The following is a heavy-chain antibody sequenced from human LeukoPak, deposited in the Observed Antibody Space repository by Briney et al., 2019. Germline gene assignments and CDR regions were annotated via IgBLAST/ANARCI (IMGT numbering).Heavy chain of an antibody. CDR3: ARDRAPYWNYDAFDI. D-gene: IGHD1-7*01. CDR1: GFTFSSYA. Sequence: GRSLRLSCAASGFTFSSYAMHWVRQAPGKGLEWVAVISYDGSNKYYADSVKGRFTISRDNSKNTLYLQMNSLRAEDTAVYYCARDRAPYWNYDAFDIWGQGTMVTVSS. CDR2: ISYDGSNK. J-gene: IGHJ3*02. V-gene: IGHV3-30-3*01.